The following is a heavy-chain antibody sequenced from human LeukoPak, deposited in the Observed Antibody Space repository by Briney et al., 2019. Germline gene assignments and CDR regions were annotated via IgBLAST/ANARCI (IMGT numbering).Heavy chain of an antibody. CDR1: GGSISSYY. D-gene: IGHD2-2*01. V-gene: IGHV4-59*01. CDR3: ARVRQLLLGGYYYYMDV. CDR2: IYYSVST. Sequence: SETLSLTCTVSGGSISSYYWSWIRQPPGKGLEWIGYIYYSVSTNYNPSLKSRVTISVDTSKNQFSLKLSSVTAADTAVYYCARVRQLLLGGYYYYMDVWGKGTTVTVSS. J-gene: IGHJ6*03.